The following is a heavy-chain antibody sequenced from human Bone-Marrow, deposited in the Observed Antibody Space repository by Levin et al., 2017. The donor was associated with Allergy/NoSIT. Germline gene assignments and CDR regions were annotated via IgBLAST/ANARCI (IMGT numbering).Heavy chain of an antibody. D-gene: IGHD3-3*01. Sequence: GESLKISCAASGFTFSDYYMSWIREAPGKGLEWLSHISGSGNTTFYADSVKGRFTISRDNAKKSLYLQLNSLRVEETAVYYCARWRGQAFDYWGQGTLVTVSS. CDR2: ISGSGNTT. V-gene: IGHV3-11*01. CDR1: GFTFSDYY. CDR3: ARWRGQAFDY. J-gene: IGHJ4*02.